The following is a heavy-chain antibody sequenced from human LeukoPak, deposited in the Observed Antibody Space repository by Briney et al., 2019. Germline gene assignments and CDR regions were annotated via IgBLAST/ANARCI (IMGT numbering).Heavy chain of an antibody. CDR1: GFMFSDYW. CDR2: ISYDGSNK. Sequence: GGSLRLSCAASGFMFSDYWMTWVRQTPGKGLEWVAVISYDGSNKYYADSVKGRFTISRDNSKNTLYLQMNSLRAEDTAVYYCAREGKRDDYNFFDYWGQGTLVTVSS. CDR3: AREGKRDDYNFFDY. V-gene: IGHV3-30-3*01. J-gene: IGHJ4*02. D-gene: IGHD5-24*01.